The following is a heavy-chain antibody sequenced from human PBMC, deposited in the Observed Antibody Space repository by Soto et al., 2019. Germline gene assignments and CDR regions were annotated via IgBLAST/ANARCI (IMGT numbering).Heavy chain of an antibody. D-gene: IGHD6-19*01. CDR3: ARLGSSGWYQGSYFDY. Sequence: QLQLQESGPGLVKPSETLSLTCIVSGGSITRNNHYWGWIRQSPGKGLEWIGSILYSGSTNYNPSLKSRVTLSVETSKNPCSLKMSSVTAADTALYYCARLGSSGWYQGSYFDYWGQGTLVTVSS. CDR1: GGSITRNNHY. CDR2: ILYSGST. J-gene: IGHJ4*02. V-gene: IGHV4-39*01.